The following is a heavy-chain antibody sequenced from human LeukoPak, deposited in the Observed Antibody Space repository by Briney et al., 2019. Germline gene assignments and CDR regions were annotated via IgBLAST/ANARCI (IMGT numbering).Heavy chain of an antibody. CDR1: GVSISTYY. CDR3: ARGGYSGYDYVNYFDY. CDR2: IYTSGST. J-gene: IGHJ4*02. V-gene: IGHV4-4*07. Sequence: SETLSLTCTVSGVSISTYYWSWIRQPAGKGLEWIGRIYTSGSTNYNPSLKSRVTMSVDKSKNQFSLKLSSVTAADTAVYYCARGGYSGYDYVNYFDYWGQGTLVTVSS. D-gene: IGHD5-12*01.